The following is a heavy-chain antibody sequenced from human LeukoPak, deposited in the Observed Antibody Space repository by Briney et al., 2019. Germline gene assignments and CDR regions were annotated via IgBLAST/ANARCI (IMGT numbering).Heavy chain of an antibody. CDR3: ARATTRIAVAGLFDY. CDR1: GGSISSYY. D-gene: IGHD6-19*01. V-gene: IGHV4-59*12. CDR2: IYYSGST. J-gene: IGHJ4*02. Sequence: SETLSLTCTVSGGSISSYYWSWIRQPPGKGLEWIGSIYYSGSTYYNPSLKSRVTISVDTSKNQFSLKLSSVTAADTAVYYCARATTRIAVAGLFDYWGQGTLVTVSS.